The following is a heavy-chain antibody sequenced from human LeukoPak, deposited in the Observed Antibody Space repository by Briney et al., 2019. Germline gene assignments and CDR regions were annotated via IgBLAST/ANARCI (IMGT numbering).Heavy chain of an antibody. Sequence: GGSLRLSCAASGFTFSNYGMHWVRQAPGKGLEWVSGISGSGDNTYYADSVKGRFTISRDNSKNTLYVQVNSLGTEDTAAYYCAKGSYYDSSGSFYFDYWGQGTLVTVSS. CDR1: GFTFSNYG. CDR2: ISGSGDNT. V-gene: IGHV3-23*01. J-gene: IGHJ4*02. D-gene: IGHD3-22*01. CDR3: AKGSYYDSSGSFYFDY.